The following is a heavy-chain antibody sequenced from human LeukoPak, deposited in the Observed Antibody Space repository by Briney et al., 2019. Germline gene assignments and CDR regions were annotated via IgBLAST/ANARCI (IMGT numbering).Heavy chain of an antibody. J-gene: IGHJ5*02. CDR2: IYTSGST. V-gene: IGHV4-4*07. CDR1: GGSISSYY. D-gene: IGHD6-19*01. CDR3: ARDMAVAGDNWFDP. Sequence: SETLSLTRTVSGGSISSYYWSWIRQPAGKGLEWIGRIYTSGSTNYNPSLKSRVTMSVDTSKNQFSLKLSSVTAADTAVYYCARDMAVAGDNWFDPWGQGTLVTVSS.